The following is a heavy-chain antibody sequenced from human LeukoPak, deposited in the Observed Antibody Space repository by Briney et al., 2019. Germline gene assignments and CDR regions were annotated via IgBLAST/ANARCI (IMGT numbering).Heavy chain of an antibody. V-gene: IGHV4-59*01. D-gene: IGHD1-14*01. Sequence: SETLSLTCTVSGGSISSYYWNWIRQPPGKGLEWIGYIYYSGSTNYNPSLKSRVTISVDTSKNQFSLKLSSVTAADTAVYYCARVSLTDYYPYYYGMDVWGQGTTVTVSS. CDR2: IYYSGST. CDR3: ARVSLTDYYPYYYGMDV. CDR1: GGSISSYY. J-gene: IGHJ6*02.